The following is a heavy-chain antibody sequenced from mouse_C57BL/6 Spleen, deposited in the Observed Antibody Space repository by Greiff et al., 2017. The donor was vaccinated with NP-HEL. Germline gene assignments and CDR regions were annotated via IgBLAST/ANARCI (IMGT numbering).Heavy chain of an antibody. CDR3: ARDSMRSWFAY. CDR1: GFTFSSYA. D-gene: IGHD2-3*01. Sequence: DVKLVESGGGLVKPGGSLKLSCAASGFTFSSYAMSWVRQTPEKRLEWVATISDGGSYTYYPDNVKGRFTISRDNAKNNLYLQMSHLKSEDTAMYYCARDSMRSWFAYWGQGTLVTVSA. J-gene: IGHJ3*01. V-gene: IGHV5-4*01. CDR2: ISDGGSYT.